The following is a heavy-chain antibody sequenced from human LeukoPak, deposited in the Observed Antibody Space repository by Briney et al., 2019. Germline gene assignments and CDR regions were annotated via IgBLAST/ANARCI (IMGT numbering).Heavy chain of an antibody. V-gene: IGHV3-23*01. CDR3: ARDPNGDYVGAFEF. CDR2: VRGSGGGT. Sequence: GGSLRLSCEASGFTFNLYAMMWVRQSPGKGLEWVSAVRGSGGGTQYSDSVKGRFTMSRDNSRNTVFLQMNSLRVEDTAIYFCARDPNGDYVGAFEFWGQGTMVTVSS. D-gene: IGHD4-23*01. J-gene: IGHJ3*01. CDR1: GFTFNLYA.